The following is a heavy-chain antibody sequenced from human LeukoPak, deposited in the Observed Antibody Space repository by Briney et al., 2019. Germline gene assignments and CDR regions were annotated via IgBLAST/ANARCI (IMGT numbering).Heavy chain of an antibody. CDR3: ARAIDYGDCDY. CDR1: GYSFISYG. Sequence: ASVKVSCKASGYSFISYGITWVRQAPGQGLEWMGWNSVYNDNTNYAQKFQGRVTLTTDTSTSTAYMELRSLRSDDTAVYYCARAIDYGDCDYWGQGALVTVSS. D-gene: IGHD4/OR15-4a*01. J-gene: IGHJ4*02. CDR2: NSVYNDNT. V-gene: IGHV1-18*01.